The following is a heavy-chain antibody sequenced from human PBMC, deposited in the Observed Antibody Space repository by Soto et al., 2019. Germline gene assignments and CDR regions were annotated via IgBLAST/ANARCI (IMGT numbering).Heavy chain of an antibody. D-gene: IGHD3-9*01. CDR2: IYYRGNT. V-gene: IGHV4-39*01. J-gene: IGHJ4*02. CDR1: GDSINSDKYY. Sequence: SETLSLTCSVSGDSINSDKYYWGWIRQPPGKGLEWIGSIYYRGNTYYNPSLRTRVTISLDKSKSQFSLKLNSVTAADSAMYFCARLEGLATISYYFDFWGQGALVTVSS. CDR3: ARLEGLATISYYFDF.